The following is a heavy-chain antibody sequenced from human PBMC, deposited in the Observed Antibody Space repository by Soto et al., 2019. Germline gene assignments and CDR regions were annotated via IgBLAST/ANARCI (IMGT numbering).Heavy chain of an antibody. Sequence: QVQLVQSGAEVKKPGSSVKVSCKASGGTFSSYAISWVRQAPGQGLEWMGGIIPIFGTANYAQKFQGRVTISADESTSTAYMELISLRSEDTAVYYCAIANGSSSSMYGMAYYYYYGMDVWGQGTTVTVSS. V-gene: IGHV1-69*01. D-gene: IGHD6-6*01. CDR3: AIANGSSSSMYGMAYYYYYGMDV. CDR2: IIPIFGTA. J-gene: IGHJ6*02. CDR1: GGTFSSYA.